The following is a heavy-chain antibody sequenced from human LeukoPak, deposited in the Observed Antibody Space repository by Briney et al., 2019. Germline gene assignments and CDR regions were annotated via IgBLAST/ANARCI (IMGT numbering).Heavy chain of an antibody. V-gene: IGHV3-23*01. CDR2: ISGSGGST. J-gene: IGHJ5*02. CDR3: ARPLMYYYGSETYFWFDP. D-gene: IGHD3-10*01. CDR1: GFTFSSYA. Sequence: GGSLRLSCAASGFTFSSYAMSWVRQAPGKGLEWVSAISGSGGSTYYADSVKGRFTISRDNSKNTLYLQMNSLRAEDTAVYYCARPLMYYYGSETYFWFDPWGQGTLVTVSS.